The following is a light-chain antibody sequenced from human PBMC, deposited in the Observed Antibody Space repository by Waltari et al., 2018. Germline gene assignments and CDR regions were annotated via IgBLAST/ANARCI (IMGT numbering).Light chain of an antibody. J-gene: IGLJ2*01. Sequence: SYELTQPPSVSVSPGQTARITCSGEALPRQFTSWYQQRPGQAPIMLMYRDTERPSVIPERFSGSSSGIIVTLTITGVQAEDEADYYCQSTDSSGSFVVFGGGTRLTVL. CDR2: RDT. CDR3: QSTDSSGSFVV. V-gene: IGLV3-25*03. CDR1: ALPRQF.